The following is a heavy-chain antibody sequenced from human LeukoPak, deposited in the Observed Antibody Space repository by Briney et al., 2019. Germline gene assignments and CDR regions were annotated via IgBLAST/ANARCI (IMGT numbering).Heavy chain of an antibody. D-gene: IGHD2-8*01. CDR3: ARDNGGVGYFPTHYYYYGMDV. Sequence: GRSLRLSCAASGFTFSSYAMHWVRQAPGKGLEWVAVISYDGSNKYYADSVKGRLTISRDNSKNTLYLQMNSLRAEDTAVYYCARDNGGVGYFPTHYYYYGMDVWGQGTTVTVSS. CDR1: GFTFSSYA. V-gene: IGHV3-30-3*01. CDR2: ISYDGSNK. J-gene: IGHJ6*02.